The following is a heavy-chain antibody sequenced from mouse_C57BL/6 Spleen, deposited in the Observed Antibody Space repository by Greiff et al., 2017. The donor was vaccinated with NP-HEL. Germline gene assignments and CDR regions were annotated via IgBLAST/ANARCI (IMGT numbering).Heavy chain of an antibody. Sequence: QVQLQQSGPELVKPGASVKISCKASGYAFSSSWMNWVKQRPGKGLEWIGRIYPGDGDTNYNGKFKGKATLTADKSSSTAYMQLSSLTSEDSAVYFCARGTFYDGYYFFAYWGQGTLVTVSA. CDR2: IYPGDGDT. V-gene: IGHV1-82*01. J-gene: IGHJ3*01. D-gene: IGHD2-3*01. CDR3: ARGTFYDGYYFFAY. CDR1: GYAFSSSW.